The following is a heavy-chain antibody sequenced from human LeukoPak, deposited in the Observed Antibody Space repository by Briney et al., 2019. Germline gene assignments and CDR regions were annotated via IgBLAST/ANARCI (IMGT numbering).Heavy chain of an antibody. CDR2: IYYSGST. V-gene: IGHV4-61*01. D-gene: IGHD3-9*01. J-gene: IGHJ4*02. CDR3: ARLRYDILNFDY. CDR1: GGSVSSGSYY. Sequence: PSETLSLTCTVSGGSVSSGSYYWSWIRQPPGKGLEWIGYIYYSGSTNYNPSPKSRVTISVDTSKNQFSLKLSSVTAADTAVYYCARLRYDILNFDYWGQGTLVTVSS.